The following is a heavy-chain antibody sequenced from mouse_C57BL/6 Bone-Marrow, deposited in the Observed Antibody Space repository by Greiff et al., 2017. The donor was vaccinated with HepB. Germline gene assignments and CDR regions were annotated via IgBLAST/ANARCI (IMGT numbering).Heavy chain of an antibody. CDR1: GYTFTSYT. V-gene: IGHV1-4*01. CDR2: INPSSGYT. Sequence: QVQLQQSGAELARPGASVKMSCKASGYTFTSYTMHWVKQRPGQGLEWIGYINPSSGYTKYNQKFKDKATLTADKSSSTAYMQLSSLTSEDSAVYYCARHAQATYAMDYWGQGTSVTVSS. J-gene: IGHJ4*01. D-gene: IGHD3-2*02. CDR3: ARHAQATYAMDY.